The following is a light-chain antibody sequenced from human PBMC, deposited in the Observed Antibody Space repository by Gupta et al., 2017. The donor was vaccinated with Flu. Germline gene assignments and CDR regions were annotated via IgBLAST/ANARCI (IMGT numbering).Light chain of an antibody. Sequence: SYELLQPPSVAASPGQTASIICSGSTLPMYYGYWYHQWAGQAPMLVIYRDTETASGLPERCSGTSSGTTVTLTISGDQAEDDADYCCQSTDTSGTYLFGTGTRVTVL. CDR3: QSTDTSGTYL. J-gene: IGLJ1*01. CDR1: TLPMYY. V-gene: IGLV3-25*01. CDR2: RDT.